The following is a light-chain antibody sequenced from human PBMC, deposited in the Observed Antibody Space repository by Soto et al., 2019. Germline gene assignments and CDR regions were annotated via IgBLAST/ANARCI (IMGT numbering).Light chain of an antibody. CDR3: QEYHGSPVT. J-gene: IGKJ5*01. V-gene: IGKV3-20*01. CDR1: QIVSNNY. CDR2: GAS. Sequence: EIVLTRSPGTLSLSPAAGATHSCWAIQIVSNNYLAWYQQTPGQAPRLLIYGASTRAAGISDRFSGSGSGTDFTLTIARLESEDFAVYYCQEYHGSPVTFGLGTRLENK.